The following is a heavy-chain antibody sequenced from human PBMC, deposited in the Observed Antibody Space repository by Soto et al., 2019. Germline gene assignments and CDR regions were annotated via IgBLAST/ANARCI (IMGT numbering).Heavy chain of an antibody. D-gene: IGHD1-26*01. Sequence: QVQLVQSGPELKQPGASVKVSCKASGYTFTSYGISWVRQAPGQGLEWMGRINANNGDTDYRQKFQGRITMTADASTDTVYMDLRNLTTDDTGVYYCSRFGAYGSHWGQGTQITVSS. V-gene: IGHV1-18*04. J-gene: IGHJ4*02. CDR3: SRFGAYGSH. CDR1: GYTFTSYG. CDR2: INANNGDT.